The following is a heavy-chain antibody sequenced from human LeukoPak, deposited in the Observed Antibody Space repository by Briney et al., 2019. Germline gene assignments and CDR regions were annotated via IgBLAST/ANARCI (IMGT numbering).Heavy chain of an antibody. Sequence: GGSLRLSCAVSGFTFSSYEMNWVRQAPGKGLEWVSYISTSGTTIYYADSVKGRFTISRDNAKNSLYLQMNSLRAEDTAVYYCARDPSPYYYDGSGLDWFDPWGQGTLSPSPQ. CDR2: ISTSGTTI. CDR3: ARDPSPYYYDGSGLDWFDP. CDR1: GFTFSSYE. V-gene: IGHV3-48*03. J-gene: IGHJ5*02. D-gene: IGHD3-22*01.